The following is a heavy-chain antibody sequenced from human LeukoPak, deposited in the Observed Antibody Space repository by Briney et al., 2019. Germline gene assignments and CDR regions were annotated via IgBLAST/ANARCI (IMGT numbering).Heavy chain of an antibody. D-gene: IGHD3-10*01. CDR3: ARPVSSYWFDP. CDR1: GSTFRSYT. Sequence: GGSLRLSCAASGSTFRSYTMNWVRQAPGKGLEWVSSISSSSSYIYYADSVKGRFTISRDNAKNSLYLQMNSLRAEDTAVYYCARPVSSYWFDPWGQGTLVTVSS. J-gene: IGHJ5*02. V-gene: IGHV3-21*01. CDR2: ISSSSSYI.